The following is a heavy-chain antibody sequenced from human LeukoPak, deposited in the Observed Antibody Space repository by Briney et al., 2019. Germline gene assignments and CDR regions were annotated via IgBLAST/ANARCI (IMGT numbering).Heavy chain of an antibody. J-gene: IGHJ4*02. V-gene: IGHV3-7*01. CDR2: INQDGSEK. D-gene: IGHD6-13*01. CDR1: GFTFSSSW. CDR3: AKEGRSSWYFDY. Sequence: GGSLRLSCAASGFTFSSSWMSWVRQAPGKGLEWVANINQDGSEKYYVDSVKGRFTISRDNAKNSLYLQMNSLRAEDTAVYYCAKEGRSSWYFDYWGQGTLVTVSS.